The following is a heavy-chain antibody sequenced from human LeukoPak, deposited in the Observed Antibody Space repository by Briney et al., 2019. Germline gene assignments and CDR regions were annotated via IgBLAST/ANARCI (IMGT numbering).Heavy chain of an antibody. Sequence: SETLSLTCAVYGASFSGYYWSWVRQPPGKGLEWIGEINHSGSTNYNPSLKSRVTIPVDTSKNQFSLKLSSVTAGDTAVLYCVFLEWFYHGGYSGPGTLVTVSS. CDR1: GASFSGYY. D-gene: IGHD3-3*01. CDR3: VFLEWFYHGGY. CDR2: INHSGST. J-gene: IGHJ4*02. V-gene: IGHV4-34*01.